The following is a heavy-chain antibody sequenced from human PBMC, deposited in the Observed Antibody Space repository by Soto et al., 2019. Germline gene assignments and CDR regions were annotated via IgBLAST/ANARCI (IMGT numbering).Heavy chain of an antibody. Sequence: AWGFLKLSCGFSGFTFSGYSMNWVRQAPGKGLEWVSSISSTTNYIYYADSMKGRFTVSRDNAKNSVYLDMNSLSAEDTAVYYCARESEDLTSNFDYWGQGTLVTVSS. CDR2: ISSTTNYI. V-gene: IGHV3-21*01. CDR1: GFTFSGYS. J-gene: IGHJ4*02. CDR3: ARESEDLTSNFDY.